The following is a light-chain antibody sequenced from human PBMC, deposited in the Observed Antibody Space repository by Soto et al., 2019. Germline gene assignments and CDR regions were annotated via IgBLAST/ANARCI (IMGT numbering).Light chain of an antibody. J-gene: IGLJ3*02. CDR3: SSYTTSNTWL. CDR2: EVA. Sequence: QSALTQPASVSGSPGQSITISCTGTSSDIGAYNYVSWYQQYPGKAPELMIYEVANRPSGVSNRFSASKSGNTASLTISGLQAEDEADYYCSSYTTSNTWLFGGGTQLTVL. CDR1: SSDIGAYNY. V-gene: IGLV2-14*01.